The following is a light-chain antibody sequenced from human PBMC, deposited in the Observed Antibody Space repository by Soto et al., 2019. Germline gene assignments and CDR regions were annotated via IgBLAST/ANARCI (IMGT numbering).Light chain of an antibody. CDR2: LSSDGSH. CDR1: SGHSSYA. Sequence: QPVLTQSPSASASLGASVKLTCTLSSGHSSYAIAWHQQQPEKGPRYLMKLSSDGSHSKGDGIPDRFSGSSSGAERYLTISSLKSEAEADYYCQTWDTGARVVFGGGTQLTVL. CDR3: QTWDTGARVV. J-gene: IGLJ2*01. V-gene: IGLV4-69*01.